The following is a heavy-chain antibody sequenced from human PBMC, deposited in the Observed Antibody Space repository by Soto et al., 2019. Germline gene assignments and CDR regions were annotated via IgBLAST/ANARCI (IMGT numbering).Heavy chain of an antibody. Sequence: PGWSLRLSCAASGFTFISYAMSWVRQAPGKGLEWVSGISSSGGSTYYADSVKGRFTISRDNSKNTLFLRMNRPRVEDTAVYYCMRPAPRGRHYFYFGMDVWGQGTTVTVSS. CDR3: MRPAPRGRHYFYFGMDV. J-gene: IGHJ6*02. CDR1: GFTFISYA. CDR2: ISSSGGST. D-gene: IGHD3-10*01. V-gene: IGHV3-23*01.